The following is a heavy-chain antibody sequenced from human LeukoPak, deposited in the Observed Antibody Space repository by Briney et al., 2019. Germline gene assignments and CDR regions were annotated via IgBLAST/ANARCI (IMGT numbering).Heavy chain of an antibody. CDR2: IYYSGST. CDR3: ARGTYCGGDCYSGYYYYYGMDV. V-gene: IGHV4-59*01. CDR1: GGSISSYY. D-gene: IGHD2-21*02. Sequence: SETLSLTCTVSGGSISSYYWSWIRQPPGKGLEWIGYIYYSGSTNYNPSLKSRVTISVDTSKNQFSLKLSSVTAADTAVYYCARGTYCGGDCYSGYYYYYGMDVWGQGTTVTVPS. J-gene: IGHJ6*02.